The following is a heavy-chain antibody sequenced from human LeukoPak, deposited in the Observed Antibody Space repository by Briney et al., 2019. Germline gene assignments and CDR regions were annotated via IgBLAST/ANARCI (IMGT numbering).Heavy chain of an antibody. Sequence: ASVKVSCKASGGTFSSYAISWVRQAPGQGLEWMGRIIPILGIANYAQKFQGRVTITADKSTSTAYMELSSLRSEDTAVYYCARGAGVRAAMPTGWFDPWGQGTLVTVSS. J-gene: IGHJ5*02. D-gene: IGHD2-2*01. CDR2: IIPILGIA. CDR1: GGTFSSYA. CDR3: ARGAGVRAAMPTGWFDP. V-gene: IGHV1-69*04.